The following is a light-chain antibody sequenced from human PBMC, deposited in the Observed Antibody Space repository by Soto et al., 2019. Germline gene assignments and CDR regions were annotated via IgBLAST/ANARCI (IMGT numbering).Light chain of an antibody. CDR3: QHYDNTPPSVT. V-gene: IGKV3-20*01. J-gene: IGKJ3*01. CDR2: GAS. CDR1: QSVSSDY. Sequence: EIVLTQSPDTLSLSPGERATLSCRASQSVSSDYLVWYQQTPGQAPRLLIYGASRRATGIPDRFSGSGSGTDFILTISRLEPADFAVYYCQHYDNTPPSVTFGPGTKVDIK.